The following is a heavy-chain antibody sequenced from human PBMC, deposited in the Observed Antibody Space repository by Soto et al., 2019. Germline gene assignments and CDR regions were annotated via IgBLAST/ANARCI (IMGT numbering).Heavy chain of an antibody. CDR2: IYYSGST. CDR3: ARENYDILTGYPYYFDY. CDR1: GGSISSGGYY. V-gene: IGHV4-31*03. J-gene: IGHJ4*02. D-gene: IGHD3-9*01. Sequence: QVQLQESGPGLVKPSLTLSLTCTVSGGSISSGGYYWSWIRQHPGKGLEWIGYIYYSGSTYYNPSLKSRVTISVDTSKNQFSLKLSSVTAADTAVYYCARENYDILTGYPYYFDYWGQGTLVTVSS.